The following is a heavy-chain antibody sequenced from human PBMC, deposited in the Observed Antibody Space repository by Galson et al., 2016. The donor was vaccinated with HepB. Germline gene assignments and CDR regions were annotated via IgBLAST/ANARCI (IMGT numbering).Heavy chain of an antibody. CDR3: VTESQWRARTHRVRMDV. D-gene: IGHD6-19*01. CDR1: GFKSKPFA. Sequence: SLRLSCALSGFKSKPFATHWVRRPPDRGLEWVASMSYAGVTGTYFDSVRGRFAFTRDYSKNSLFLQMNTLRPDDTAIYFCVTESQWRARTHRVRMDVWGQGTTVIVTS. V-gene: IGHV3-30*03. J-gene: IGHJ6*02. CDR2: MSYAGVTG.